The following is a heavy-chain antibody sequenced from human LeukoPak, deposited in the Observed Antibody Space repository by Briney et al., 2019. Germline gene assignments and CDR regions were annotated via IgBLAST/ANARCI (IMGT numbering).Heavy chain of an antibody. CDR1: GYTFTGYY. V-gene: IGHV1-2*06. CDR2: INPNSGGT. D-gene: IGHD3-9*01. Sequence: GASEKVSCKASGYTFTGYYMHWVRQAPGQGLEWMGRINPNSGGTNYAQKFQGRVTMTRDTSISTAYMELSRLRSDDTAVYYCARDRGLRYFDWLLRYWGQGTLVTVSS. CDR3: ARDRGLRYFDWLLRY. J-gene: IGHJ4*02.